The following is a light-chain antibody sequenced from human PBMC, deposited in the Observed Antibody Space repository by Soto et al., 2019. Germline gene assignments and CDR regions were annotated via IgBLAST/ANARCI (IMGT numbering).Light chain of an antibody. CDR2: EVN. CDR3: SSYAGSNWYV. J-gene: IGLJ1*01. CDR1: NSDVGGYNY. V-gene: IGLV2-8*01. Sequence: QSVLTKPPSAKGSPGESVTISCTGTNSDVGGYNYVSWYQQYPGKAPKLIIYEVNERPSGVPDRFSGSKSGNTASLTVSGLQTADEADYYCSSYAGSNWYVFGTGTKVTVL.